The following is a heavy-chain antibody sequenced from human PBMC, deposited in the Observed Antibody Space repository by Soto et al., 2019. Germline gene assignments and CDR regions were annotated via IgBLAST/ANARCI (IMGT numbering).Heavy chain of an antibody. CDR3: ARLPRHFRLGIDEYGMDV. V-gene: IGHV5-10-1*01. CDR1: GYSFTSYW. D-gene: IGHD1-1*01. CDR2: IDPSDSYT. Sequence: GESLKISCKGSGYSFTSYWISWVRQMPGKGLEWMGRIDPSDSYTNYSPSFQGHVTISADKSISTAYLQWSSLKASDTAMYYCARLPRHFRLGIDEYGMDVWGQGTTATVSS. J-gene: IGHJ6*02.